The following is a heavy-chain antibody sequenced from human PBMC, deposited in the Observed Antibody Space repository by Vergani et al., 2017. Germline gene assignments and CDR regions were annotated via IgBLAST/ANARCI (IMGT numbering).Heavy chain of an antibody. Sequence: DVHLAESGGGFFQPGGSLRLSCSASGFSFNSYWMHWVRQVPGKGLLWVSRIKSDGSITAYADSVKGRFTISRDNAQNTLYLQMNSLRAEDTAVYYCARDRSRTTGMDVWGQGTTVTVSS. CDR2: IKSDGSIT. J-gene: IGHJ6*02. CDR3: ARDRSRTTGMDV. D-gene: IGHD2/OR15-2a*01. V-gene: IGHV3-74*03. CDR1: GFSFNSYW.